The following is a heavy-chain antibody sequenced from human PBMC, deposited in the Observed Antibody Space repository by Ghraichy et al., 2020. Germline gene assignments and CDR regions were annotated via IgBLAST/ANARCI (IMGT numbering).Heavy chain of an antibody. CDR1: GYTLNALS. J-gene: IGHJ4*02. V-gene: IGHV1-24*01. Sequence: ASVKVSCKVSGYTLNALSMHWVRQAPRKVLERMGGFDPEDGETIYAQKFQGRVTMTEDTSTDTAYMELSSLRSEDTAVYYCATLIGSGWYGGEIDYWGQGTLVTVSS. D-gene: IGHD6-19*01. CDR3: ATLIGSGWYGGEIDY. CDR2: FDPEDGET.